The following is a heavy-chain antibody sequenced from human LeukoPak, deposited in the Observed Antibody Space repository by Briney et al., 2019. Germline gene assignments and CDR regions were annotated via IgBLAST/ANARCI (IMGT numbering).Heavy chain of an antibody. CDR3: ASDLGGPLTTSFFDS. Sequence: GGSLRLSCAASGFTFSGYWMSWVRQAPGKGLEWVANIKQDGSVKYYVDSVKGRFTISRDNAKSSLYLQMSSLRAEDTAVYYCASDLGGPLTTSFFDSWGQGTLVTVSS. CDR1: GFTFSGYW. V-gene: IGHV3-7*01. D-gene: IGHD4/OR15-4a*01. J-gene: IGHJ4*02. CDR2: IKQDGSVK.